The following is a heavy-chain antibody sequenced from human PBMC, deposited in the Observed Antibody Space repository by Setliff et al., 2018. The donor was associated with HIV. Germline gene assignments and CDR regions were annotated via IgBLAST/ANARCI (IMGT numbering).Heavy chain of an antibody. CDR2: IYYTGST. D-gene: IGHD1-7*01. V-gene: IGHV4-39*01. CDR3: ARGRSTWNYGKNYMDV. CDR1: GASIGSSSHH. J-gene: IGHJ6*03. Sequence: SETLSLTCTVSGASIGSSSHHWAWIRQPPGKGLEYIGNIYYTGSTHHNPSLESRVATSVDTSKNQFSLKLSSVTAADTAVYYCARGRSTWNYGKNYMDVWGKGTTVTVSS.